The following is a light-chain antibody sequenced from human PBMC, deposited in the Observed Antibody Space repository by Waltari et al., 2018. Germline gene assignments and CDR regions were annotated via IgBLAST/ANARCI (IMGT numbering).Light chain of an antibody. V-gene: IGLV4-69*01. CDR1: CRHSSSA. J-gene: IGLJ3*02. CDR2: LNSDGSH. CDR3: QTWGTGIWV. Sequence: QLVLTQSPSAAASLGASLKLTSSLTCRHSSSALPWHQQQPEKGPRYLMKLNSDGSHSKGDGIPDRFAGSSSGAERYRTIPSRQSEDEADYYCQTWGTGIWVFGGGTKLTVL.